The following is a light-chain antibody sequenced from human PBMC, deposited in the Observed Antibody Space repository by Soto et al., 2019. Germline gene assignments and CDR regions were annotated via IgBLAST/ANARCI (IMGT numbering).Light chain of an antibody. CDR3: QKYNSALT. Sequence: DIQMTQSPSSLSASVGDRITITCRASQDISNYLAWYQQKHGKVPKLLIYSASTLQSGVPSRFSGSGSGTDFTLTISSLQPEDVATYFCQKYNSALTFGQGTRLEIK. V-gene: IGKV1-27*01. J-gene: IGKJ5*01. CDR1: QDISNY. CDR2: SAS.